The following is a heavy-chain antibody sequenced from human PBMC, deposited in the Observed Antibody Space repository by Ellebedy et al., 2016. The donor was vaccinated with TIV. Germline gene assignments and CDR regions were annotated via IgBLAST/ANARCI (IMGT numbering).Heavy chain of an antibody. CDR3: AQDRYCSGGGCYWVDH. J-gene: IGHJ5*02. D-gene: IGHD2-15*01. V-gene: IGHV3-23*01. Sequence: GESLKISCAPSGITFSNYFMSWVRQAPGKGLEWVSVLYTSCGSTYYADSVKGRFTISRDHFKNTVYLQMNSLRAEETAVYYCAQDRYCSGGGCYWVDHWGQGTLVTVSS. CDR1: GITFSNYF. CDR2: LYTSCGST.